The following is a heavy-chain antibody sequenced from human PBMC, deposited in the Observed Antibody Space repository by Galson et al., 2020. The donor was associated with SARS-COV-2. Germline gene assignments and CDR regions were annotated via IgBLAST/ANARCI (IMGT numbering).Heavy chain of an antibody. J-gene: IGHJ4*01. CDR1: GVSFSNYY. D-gene: IGHD4-17*01. V-gene: IGHV4-34*01. Sequence: SQTLSLTCGVNGVSFSNYYWSWFRQPPGKGLEWIGEINHNGIRNDNPSLKSRVTISIDTFKNQVSLRLSSVTAADTAVYFCARGPYGDYAFDYWGRGTLVTVSS. CDR2: INHNGIR. CDR3: ARGPYGDYAFDY.